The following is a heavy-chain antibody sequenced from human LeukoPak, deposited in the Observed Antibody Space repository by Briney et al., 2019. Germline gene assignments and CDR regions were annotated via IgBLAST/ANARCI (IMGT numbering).Heavy chain of an antibody. V-gene: IGHV3-48*01. CDR2: ISSSSTTI. Sequence: GGSLRLSCAASGFTFSSYSMNWVRQAPGKGLEWVSYISSSSTTIFYADSVKGRFTISRDNSKNTLYLQMNSLRAEDTAVYYCAKGFSIFGVVIPGYFDYWGQGTLVTVSS. CDR3: AKGFSIFGVVIPGYFDY. D-gene: IGHD3-3*02. J-gene: IGHJ4*02. CDR1: GFTFSSYS.